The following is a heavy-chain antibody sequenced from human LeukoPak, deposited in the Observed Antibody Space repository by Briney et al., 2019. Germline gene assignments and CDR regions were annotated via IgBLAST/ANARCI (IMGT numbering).Heavy chain of an antibody. CDR2: ISAYSGDT. Sequence: ASVKVSCKASGYTFTSYGISWVRQAPGQGLEWMGWISAYSGDTDYAQKFQGRATMTTDTSTSTAYMELSSLRSEDTAVYYCARDLYYYDSSGYDRHAFDIWGQGTMVTVSS. D-gene: IGHD3-22*01. J-gene: IGHJ3*02. CDR1: GYTFTSYG. CDR3: ARDLYYYDSSGYDRHAFDI. V-gene: IGHV1-18*01.